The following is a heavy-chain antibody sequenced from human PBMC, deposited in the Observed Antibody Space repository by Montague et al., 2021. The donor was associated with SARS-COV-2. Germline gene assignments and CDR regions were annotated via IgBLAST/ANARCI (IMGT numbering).Heavy chain of an antibody. CDR1: GFSLSTSGMC. V-gene: IGHV2-70*01. Sequence: PALVKPTQTLTLTCTFSGFSLSTSGMCVSWIRQPPGKALEWLAXXXWXXXKYXSTSLKTRLTISKDTSKNLVVLTMTNMDPVDTATYYCARTRVDTAVAFDIWGQGTMVTVSS. CDR2: XXWXXXK. D-gene: IGHD5-18*01. CDR3: ARTRVDTAVAFDI. J-gene: IGHJ3*02.